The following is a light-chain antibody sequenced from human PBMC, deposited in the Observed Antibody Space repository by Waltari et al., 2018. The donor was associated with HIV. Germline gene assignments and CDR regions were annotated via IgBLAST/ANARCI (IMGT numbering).Light chain of an antibody. CDR3: QSFDNSLGGSVI. Sequence: QSALTQPPSVSGAPGQRVTISCTAASSTIGASYDVHWYQQLPGTAPKLLIYANINRPSGVPDRFSGSKSGTSASLAITGLQAEDEADYYCQSFDNSLGGSVIFGGGTKLTVL. J-gene: IGLJ2*01. CDR1: SSTIGASYD. V-gene: IGLV1-40*01. CDR2: ANI.